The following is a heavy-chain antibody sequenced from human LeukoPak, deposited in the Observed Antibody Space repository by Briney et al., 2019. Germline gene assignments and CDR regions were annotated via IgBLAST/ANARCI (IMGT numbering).Heavy chain of an antibody. CDR2: ISAYNGNT. Sequence: ASVKVSCKASGYTFTRYGISWVRQAPGQGLEWMGWISAYNGNTKYAQSLQGRVTMTTDTSASTAYMELRSLRSDDTAVYYCAKEVAYHFDHWGQGTLVSVSS. J-gene: IGHJ4*02. CDR1: GYTFTRYG. V-gene: IGHV1-18*01. CDR3: AKEVAYHFDH. D-gene: IGHD2-21*01.